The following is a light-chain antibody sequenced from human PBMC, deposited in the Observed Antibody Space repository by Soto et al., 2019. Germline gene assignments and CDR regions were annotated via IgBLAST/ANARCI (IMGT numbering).Light chain of an antibody. CDR3: QQYNNWPIT. CDR2: DAS. J-gene: IGKJ5*01. V-gene: IGKV1-33*01. Sequence: DIQMTQSPSSLSASVGDRVTITCHASQDISNYLNWYQQKLWKAPKLLIYDASNLETGVPSRFSGSGSGTEFTLTISSLQSEDFAVYFCQQYNNWPITFGQGTRLEI. CDR1: QDISNY.